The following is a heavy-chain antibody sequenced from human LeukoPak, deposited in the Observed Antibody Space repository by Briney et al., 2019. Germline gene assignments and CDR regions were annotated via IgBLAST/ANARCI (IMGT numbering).Heavy chain of an antibody. CDR2: INSDGSST. J-gene: IGHJ6*02. D-gene: IGHD4-17*01. CDR3: ARPTVTTHYYYGLDV. CDR1: GFTFSSYW. V-gene: IGHV3-74*01. Sequence: GGSLRLSCAASGFTFSSYWMHWVRQAPGKGLVWVSRINSDGSSTSYADSVKGRFTISRDNSKNTLYLQMNSLRAEDTAVYYCARPTVTTHYYYGLDVWGQGTTVTVSS.